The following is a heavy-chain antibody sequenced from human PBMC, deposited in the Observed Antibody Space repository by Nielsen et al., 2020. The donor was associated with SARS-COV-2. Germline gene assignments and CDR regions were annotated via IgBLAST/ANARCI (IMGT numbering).Heavy chain of an antibody. CDR2: INHSGST. CDR1: GGSISSGGYY. V-gene: IGHV4-39*07. CDR3: ARTSVGRFYYMDV. J-gene: IGHJ6*03. D-gene: IGHD1-26*01. Sequence: SETLSLTCTVSGGSISSGGYYWSWIRQPPGKGLEWIGEINHSGSTNYNPSLKSRVTISVDTSKNQFSLKLSSVTAADTAVYYCARTSVGRFYYMDVWGKGTTVTVSS.